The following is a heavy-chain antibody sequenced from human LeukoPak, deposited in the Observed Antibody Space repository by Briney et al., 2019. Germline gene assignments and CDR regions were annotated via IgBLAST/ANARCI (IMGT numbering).Heavy chain of an antibody. D-gene: IGHD5-18*01. Sequence: SETLSLTCIVSGGSISSYYWSWIRQPPGKGLEWIGRIYTSGSTNYNPSLKSRVTISVDTSKNQFSLKLSSVTAADTAVYYCARGVDTAMVDYWGQGTLVTVSS. CDR3: ARGVDTAMVDY. J-gene: IGHJ4*02. CDR2: IYTSGST. V-gene: IGHV4-4*08. CDR1: GGSISSYY.